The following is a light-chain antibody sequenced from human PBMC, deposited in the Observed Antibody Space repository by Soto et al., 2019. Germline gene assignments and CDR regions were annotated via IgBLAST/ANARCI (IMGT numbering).Light chain of an antibody. V-gene: IGLV7-43*01. CDR1: TGAVTSDYY. Sequence: QAVVTQEPSLTVSPGGTVTLTCASNTGAVTSDYYPNWFQQKPGQAPRALIYGTSNKYSWAPARFSGSLLGGKAALTLSGVQPEDEAEYYCLLYYGGTYVFGTGTKVTVL. J-gene: IGLJ1*01. CDR2: GTS. CDR3: LLYYGGTYV.